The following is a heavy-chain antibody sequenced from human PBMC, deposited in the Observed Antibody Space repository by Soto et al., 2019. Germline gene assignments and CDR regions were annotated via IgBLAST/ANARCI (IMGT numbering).Heavy chain of an antibody. V-gene: IGHV3-30-3*01. CDR3: ARDQGSSSGHYFDY. CDR2: ISYDGSKK. D-gene: IGHD6-6*01. J-gene: IGHJ4*02. Sequence: GGSLRLSCAASGFTFSSYTMYWVRQAPGKGLEWVAVISYDGSKKYYADSVKGRFTISRDNSKDTLYVQMNSLRAEDTAAYYCARDQGSSSGHYFDYWGQGALVTVSS. CDR1: GFTFSSYT.